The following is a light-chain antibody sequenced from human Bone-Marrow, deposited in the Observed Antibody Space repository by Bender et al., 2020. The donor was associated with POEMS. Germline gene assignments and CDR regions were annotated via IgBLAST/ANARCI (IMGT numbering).Light chain of an antibody. CDR3: VSYAGFYTVWV. V-gene: IGLV2-8*01. CDR2: EVS. CDR1: SSDVGGSNY. Sequence: QSALTQPPSASGSPGQSVTISCTGTSSDVGGSNYVSWYQQHPGKVPKVMIYEVSKRPSGVPDRFSGSKSGNTASLTVSGLQAEDEADYYCVSYAGFYTVWVFGGGTKLTVL. J-gene: IGLJ3*02.